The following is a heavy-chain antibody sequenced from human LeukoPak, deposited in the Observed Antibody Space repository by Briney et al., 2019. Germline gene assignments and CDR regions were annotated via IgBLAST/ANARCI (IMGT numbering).Heavy chain of an antibody. Sequence: SETLSLTCTVSGDSISRGVYYWGWIRQPPGKGLEWIGSINYSGSTYYSPSLRSRVTLSVDTSKNFFSLKLSSVTAADTAVYYCARPNSGWYFDYWGQGTLVAVSS. V-gene: IGHV4-39*01. CDR3: ARPNSGWYFDY. J-gene: IGHJ4*02. D-gene: IGHD6-19*01. CDR1: GDSISRGVYY. CDR2: INYSGST.